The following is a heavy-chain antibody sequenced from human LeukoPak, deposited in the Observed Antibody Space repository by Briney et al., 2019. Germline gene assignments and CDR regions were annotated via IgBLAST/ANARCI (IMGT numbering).Heavy chain of an antibody. J-gene: IGHJ5*02. D-gene: IGHD3-22*01. CDR2: ISYDGSNK. V-gene: IGHV3-30-3*01. Sequence: SGGSLRLSCAASGFTFSSYAMHWVRQAPGKGLEWVAVISYDGSNKYYADSVKGRFTISRDNSKNTVSLHMNTLRAEDTAVYYCARGLYYVHDSSGYYSNWFDPWGQGTLVAVSS. CDR3: ARGLYYVHDSSGYYSNWFDP. CDR1: GFTFSSYA.